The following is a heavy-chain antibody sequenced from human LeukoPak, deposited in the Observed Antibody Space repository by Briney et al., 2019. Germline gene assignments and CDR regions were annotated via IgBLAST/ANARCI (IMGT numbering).Heavy chain of an antibody. J-gene: IGHJ4*02. CDR2: IYYSGST. CDR1: GGSISSYY. Sequence: PSETLSLTCTVSGGSISSYYWSWIRQPPGKGLEWIGYIYYSGSTNYNPSLKSRVTISVDTSKNQFSLKLSSVTAADTAVYYCASFSSSGYADYWGQGTLVTVSS. CDR3: ASFSSSGYADY. D-gene: IGHD3-22*01. V-gene: IGHV4-59*01.